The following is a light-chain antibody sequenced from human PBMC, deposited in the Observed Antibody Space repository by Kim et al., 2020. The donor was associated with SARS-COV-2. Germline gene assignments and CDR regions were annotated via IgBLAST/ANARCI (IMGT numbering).Light chain of an antibody. CDR3: MQALQAPLT. V-gene: IGKV2-28*01. J-gene: IGKJ4*01. CDR1: QSLLHENGYTY. Sequence: PATISCRSSQSLLHENGYTYLDWYLQKPGQSPQLLIYLNSNRGSGVPDRFSGSGSGTDFTLSISRVEAEDVGIYYCMQALQAPLTFGGGTKVDIK. CDR2: LNS.